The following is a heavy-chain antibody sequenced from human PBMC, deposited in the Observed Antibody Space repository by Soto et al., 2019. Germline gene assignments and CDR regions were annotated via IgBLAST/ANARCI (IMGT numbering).Heavy chain of an antibody. V-gene: IGHV1-3*01. D-gene: IGHD1-1*01. CDR2: INPGNGNT. CDR3: ARDLDAYNSTGY. Sequence: ASVKVSCKASGYIFTSLAMHWVRQAPGQRLEWMGWINPGNGNTKYSQSFQGRVTITRDTSASTAYMELSSLRSEDTAVYYCARDLDAYNSTGYWGQRTLVTVS. CDR1: GYIFTSLA. J-gene: IGHJ4*02.